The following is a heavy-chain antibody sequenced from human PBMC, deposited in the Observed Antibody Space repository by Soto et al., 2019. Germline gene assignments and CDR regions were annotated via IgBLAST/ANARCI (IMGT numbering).Heavy chain of an antibody. J-gene: IGHJ6*02. Sequence: SVKVSCKASGGTFSSYAISWVRQAPGQGLEWMGGIIPIFGTANYAQKFQGRVTITADESTSTAYMEQSSLRSEDTAVYYCARNRRQLLIPRYYYYYGMDVWGQGTTVTVSS. D-gene: IGHD2-2*01. CDR1: GGTFSSYA. CDR3: ARNRRQLLIPRYYYYYGMDV. V-gene: IGHV1-69*13. CDR2: IIPIFGTA.